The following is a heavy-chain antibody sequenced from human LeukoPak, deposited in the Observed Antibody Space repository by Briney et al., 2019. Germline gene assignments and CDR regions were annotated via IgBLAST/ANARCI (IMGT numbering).Heavy chain of an antibody. V-gene: IGHV4-34*01. J-gene: IGHJ4*02. CDR2: INHSGST. CDR3: ARGRRWIQLWLQWYFDY. D-gene: IGHD5-18*01. Sequence: SETLSLTCAVYGGSFSGYYWSWIRQPPGKGLEWIGEINHSGSTNYNPSLKSRVTISVDTSKNQFSLKLSSVTAADTAVYYCARGRRWIQLWLQWYFDYWGQGTPVTVSS. CDR1: GGSFSGYY.